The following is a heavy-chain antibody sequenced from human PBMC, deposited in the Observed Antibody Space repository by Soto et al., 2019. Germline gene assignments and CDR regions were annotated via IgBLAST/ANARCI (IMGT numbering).Heavy chain of an antibody. CDR3: ARDRDGWFDP. CDR1: GYTFTSYG. V-gene: IGHV1-18*01. Sequence: ASVKVSCKASGYTFTSYGISWVRQAPGQGLEWMGWISAYNGNTNYAQKLQGRVTMTTDTSTSTAYMEMRSMRSDDKAVYYCARDRDGWFDPCGQGTLVTVSS. CDR2: ISAYNGNT. J-gene: IGHJ5*02.